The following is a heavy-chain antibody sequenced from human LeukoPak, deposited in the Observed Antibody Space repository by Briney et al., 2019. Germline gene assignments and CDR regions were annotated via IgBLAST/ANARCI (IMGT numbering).Heavy chain of an antibody. V-gene: IGHV3-11*06. Sequence: GGSLRLSCAASGFTFSDYYMSWIRQAPGKGLEWVSYISSSSSYTNYADSVKGRFTISRDNAKNSLYLQMNSLRADDTAVYYCARGGYSSGRPLDYWGQGTLVTVSS. J-gene: IGHJ4*02. CDR1: GFTFSDYY. CDR2: ISSSSSYT. D-gene: IGHD6-19*01. CDR3: ARGGYSSGRPLDY.